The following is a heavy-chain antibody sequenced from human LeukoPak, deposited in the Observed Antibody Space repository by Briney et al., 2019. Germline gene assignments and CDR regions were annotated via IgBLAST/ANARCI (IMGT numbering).Heavy chain of an antibody. CDR3: AREGTAGTNLNWFDP. Sequence: PSETLSLTCTVSGGSISNFYWSWIRQPPGKGLEWIGYIYYSGSTNYDPSLESRVTTSVDTSKNQFSLKLSSVTAADTAVYYCAREGTAGTNLNWFDPWGQGTLVTVSS. CDR1: GGSISNFY. D-gene: IGHD1-1*01. V-gene: IGHV4-59*01. CDR2: IYYSGST. J-gene: IGHJ5*02.